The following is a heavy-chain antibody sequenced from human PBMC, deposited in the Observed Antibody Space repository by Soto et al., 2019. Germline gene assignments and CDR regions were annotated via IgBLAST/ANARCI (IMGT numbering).Heavy chain of an antibody. Sequence: QVQLQESGPGLVKTSETLSLTCTVSGGSVSSGPYHWNWVRQPPGKGLEWIGHLSYSGTANCSPSLRGRVTMATDTSKNQFSLRLTSVTAADTAVYYCMRSHGAYWGQGTLVTVSP. CDR3: MRSHGAY. V-gene: IGHV4-61*01. CDR2: LSYSGTA. D-gene: IGHD2-8*01. J-gene: IGHJ4*02. CDR1: GGSVSSGPYH.